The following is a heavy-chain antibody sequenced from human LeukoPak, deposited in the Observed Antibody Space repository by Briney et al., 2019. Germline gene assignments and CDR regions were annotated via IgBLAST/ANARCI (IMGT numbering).Heavy chain of an antibody. Sequence: PSETLSLTCTVSGGSISHSYWTWIRQPAGKGLEWIGRIYTSGSTNYSPSLKSRVTIPIDESKNQFSLKLSSVTAADTAVYYCARVVPTAMGWFDPWGQGTLVTVSS. J-gene: IGHJ5*02. D-gene: IGHD2-2*01. CDR3: ARVVPTAMGWFDP. CDR1: GGSISHSY. V-gene: IGHV4-4*07. CDR2: IYTSGST.